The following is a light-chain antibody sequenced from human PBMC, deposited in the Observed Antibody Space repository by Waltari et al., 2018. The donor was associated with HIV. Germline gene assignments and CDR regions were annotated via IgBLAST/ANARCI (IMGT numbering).Light chain of an antibody. Sequence: DVVMTQSPESLAVSLGERATIPCKSSQSVFYSPRNKQCLAWFQQKPGQPPKLLIYWASTRESGVPDRFSGSGSGTDFTLTISSLQAEDVAIYYCQQYISAPLTFGQGTRLEIK. CDR3: QQYISAPLT. J-gene: IGKJ5*01. CDR2: WAS. V-gene: IGKV4-1*01. CDR1: QSVFYSPRNKQC.